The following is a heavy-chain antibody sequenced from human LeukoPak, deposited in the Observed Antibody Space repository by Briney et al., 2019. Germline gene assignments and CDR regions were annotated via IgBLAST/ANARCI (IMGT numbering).Heavy chain of an antibody. Sequence: GGSLRLSCAASGFTFSSYSMNWVRQAPGKGLEWVSTISDSGGNTPYADSVRGRFTISRDNSKNTLYLQMNSLRAEDTAIYYRAKPGSGWYAFDYWGQGTLVTVSS. CDR3: AKPGSGWYAFDY. CDR1: GFTFSSYS. V-gene: IGHV3-23*01. D-gene: IGHD6-19*01. J-gene: IGHJ4*02. CDR2: ISDSGGNT.